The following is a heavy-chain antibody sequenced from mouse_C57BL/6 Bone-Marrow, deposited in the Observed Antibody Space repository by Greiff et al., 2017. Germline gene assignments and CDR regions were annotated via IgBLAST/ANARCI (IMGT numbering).Heavy chain of an antibody. CDR1: GYTFTSYW. CDR2: IDPSDSYT. V-gene: IGHV1-69*01. J-gene: IGHJ4*01. D-gene: IGHD1-1*01. CDR3: ARNYYGIYAMDY. Sequence: QVQLQQPGAELVMPGASVKLSCKASGYTFTSYWMHWVKQRPGQGLEWIGEIDPSDSYTNYNQKFKGKSTLTVDKSSSPAYMQLSSLTSEDSAVYYCARNYYGIYAMDYWGQGTSVTVSS.